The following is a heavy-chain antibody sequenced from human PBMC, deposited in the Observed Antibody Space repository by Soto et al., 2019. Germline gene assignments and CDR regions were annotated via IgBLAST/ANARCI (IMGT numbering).Heavy chain of an antibody. D-gene: IGHD6-19*01. Sequence: EVQLLESGGGLVQPGGSLRLSCAASGFTFTSYAMSWLRQAPGKGLEWVSAMSGSGGRTNYADSVKGRFTISRDSSKNTLYLEMNSLKAEDTALYYCAKDRYSSGWRGDFDYWSQGTLVTVSS. CDR1: GFTFTSYA. CDR3: AKDRYSSGWRGDFDY. V-gene: IGHV3-23*01. J-gene: IGHJ4*02. CDR2: MSGSGGRT.